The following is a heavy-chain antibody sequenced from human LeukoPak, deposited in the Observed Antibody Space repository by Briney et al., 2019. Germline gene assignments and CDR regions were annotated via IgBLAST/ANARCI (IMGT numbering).Heavy chain of an antibody. D-gene: IGHD3-10*01. Sequence: SVKVSCKASGGTFSSYAISWVRQAPGQGLEWMGGIIPIFGTANYAQKFQGRVTITTDESTSTAYMELSSLRSEDTAVYYCARGYYYGSGSYWPDYWGQGTLVTVSS. V-gene: IGHV1-69*05. CDR2: IIPIFGTA. CDR1: GGTFSSYA. CDR3: ARGYYYGSGSYWPDY. J-gene: IGHJ4*02.